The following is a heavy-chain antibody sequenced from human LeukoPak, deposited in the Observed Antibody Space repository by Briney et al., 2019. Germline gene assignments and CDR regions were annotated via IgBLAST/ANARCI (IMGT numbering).Heavy chain of an antibody. V-gene: IGHV1-69*13. Sequence: SVKVSRKASGGTFSSYAISWVRQAPGQGLEWMGGIIPIFGTANYAQKFQGRVTITADESMSTAYMELSSLRSEDTAVYYCARVGVYDILTGYYNWFDPWGQGTLVTVSS. CDR1: GGTFSSYA. D-gene: IGHD3-9*01. J-gene: IGHJ5*02. CDR2: IIPIFGTA. CDR3: ARVGVYDILTGYYNWFDP.